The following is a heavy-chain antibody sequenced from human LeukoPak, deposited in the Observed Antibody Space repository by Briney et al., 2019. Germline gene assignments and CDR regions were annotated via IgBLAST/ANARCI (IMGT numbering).Heavy chain of an antibody. J-gene: IGHJ3*02. CDR3: AREPCSGGSCYLGLGAFDI. CDR2: ISAYNGNT. V-gene: IGHV1-18*01. Sequence: ASVKVSCKASGYTFTSYGISWVRQAPGQGREWMGWISAYNGNTNYAQKLQGRVTMTTDTSTSTAYMELRSLRSDDTAVYYCAREPCSGGSCYLGLGAFDIWGQGTMVTVSS. CDR1: GYTFTSYG. D-gene: IGHD2-15*01.